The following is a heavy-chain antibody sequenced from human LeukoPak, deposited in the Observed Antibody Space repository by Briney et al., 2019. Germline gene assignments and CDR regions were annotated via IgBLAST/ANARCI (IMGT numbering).Heavy chain of an antibody. CDR1: GGTFSSYA. Sequence: GASVKVSCTASGGTFSSYAISWVRQAPGQGLEWMGGIIPIFGTANYAQKFQGRVTITADESTSTAYMELSSLRSEDTAVYYCAAEAPYCSSTSCPEDYWGQGTLVTVSS. CDR2: IIPIFGTA. D-gene: IGHD2-2*01. V-gene: IGHV1-69*13. J-gene: IGHJ4*02. CDR3: AAEAPYCSSTSCPEDY.